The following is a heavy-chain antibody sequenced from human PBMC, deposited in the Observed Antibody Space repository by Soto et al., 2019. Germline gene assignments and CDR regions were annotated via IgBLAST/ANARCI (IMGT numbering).Heavy chain of an antibody. Sequence: QVQLVQSGAEVKKPGASVKVSCKASGYTFISYDINWVRQATGQGLEWMGWMNPNTGDTGYAQKFQGRVTMTRNTSINTANLDLSSLRSDHTAVYFCARGDGYIFDYWGQGTLVTVSS. CDR2: MNPNTGDT. J-gene: IGHJ4*02. V-gene: IGHV1-8*01. CDR1: GYTFISYD. D-gene: IGHD5-12*01. CDR3: ARGDGYIFDY.